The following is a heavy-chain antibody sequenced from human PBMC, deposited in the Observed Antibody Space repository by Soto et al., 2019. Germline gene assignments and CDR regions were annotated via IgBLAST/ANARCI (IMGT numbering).Heavy chain of an antibody. J-gene: IGHJ6*02. CDR2: FDPEDGET. V-gene: IGHV1-24*01. CDR1: GYTLNELS. D-gene: IGHD2-15*01. CDR3: ATVRGYCSGGSCLAYYYGMDV. Sequence: ASVKVSCKVSGYTLNELSMHWVRQAPGKGLEWMGGFDPEDGETIYAQKFQGRVTMTEDTSTDTAYMELSSLRSEDTAVYYCATVRGYCSGGSCLAYYYGMDVWGQGTTVTVSS.